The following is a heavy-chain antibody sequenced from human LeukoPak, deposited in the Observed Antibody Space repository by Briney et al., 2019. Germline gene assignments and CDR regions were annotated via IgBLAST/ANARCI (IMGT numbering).Heavy chain of an antibody. Sequence: ASVKVSCKASGYTFTGYYMHWVRQAPGQGLEWMGRINPNSGGTNYAQKFQGRVTMTRDTSISTAYMELSRLRSDDTAVYYCATGIAVAGTKGPSDYWGQGTLVTVSS. D-gene: IGHD6-19*01. CDR2: INPNSGGT. J-gene: IGHJ4*02. CDR3: ATGIAVAGTKGPSDY. V-gene: IGHV1-2*06. CDR1: GYTFTGYY.